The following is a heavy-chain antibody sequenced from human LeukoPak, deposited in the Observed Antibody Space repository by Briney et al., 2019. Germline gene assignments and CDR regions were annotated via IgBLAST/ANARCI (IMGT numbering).Heavy chain of an antibody. Sequence: PGESLRLSCAASGFSFSTYWMSWVRQAPGKGLEWVANIKQDGSEKYYVDSAKGRFTISRDNAKNSLYLQMNSLRAEDTAVYYCATDLGSSRPNFWGQGILVTVSS. J-gene: IGHJ4*02. D-gene: IGHD6-13*01. V-gene: IGHV3-7*01. CDR2: IKQDGSEK. CDR3: ATDLGSSRPNF. CDR1: GFSFSTYW.